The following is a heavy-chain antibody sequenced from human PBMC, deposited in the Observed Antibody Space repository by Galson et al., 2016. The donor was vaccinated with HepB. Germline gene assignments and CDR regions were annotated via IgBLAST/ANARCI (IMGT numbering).Heavy chain of an antibody. Sequence: SVKVSCKASGGTFSSSAISWVRQAPGRGLEWMGGIIPIFGTSNYAQKFQGRVTITADKSTSTAYMELSSLRSEDTALYYCTREEMYYGSGSYYNPGGYWGQGTLVTVSS. CDR3: TREEMYYGSGSYYNPGGY. V-gene: IGHV1-69*06. CDR2: IIPIFGTS. J-gene: IGHJ4*02. D-gene: IGHD3-10*01. CDR1: GGTFSSSA.